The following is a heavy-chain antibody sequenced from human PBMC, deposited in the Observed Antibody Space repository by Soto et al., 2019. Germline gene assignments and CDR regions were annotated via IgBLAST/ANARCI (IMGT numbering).Heavy chain of an antibody. D-gene: IGHD6-13*01. CDR2: ISYDGSDT. J-gene: IGHJ4*02. CDR3: ARDVASSSWYYFDS. V-gene: IGHV3-30*04. CDR1: GFTFSTYA. Sequence: QVDLVESGGGVVQPGGSLRLSCVASGFTFSTYAMHWVHQTPGKGLECVASISYDGSDTYYADPVKGRFTISRDNSKNTLHLQMNSLTPDDTALYYCARDVASSSWYYFDSWGQGTLVTVSS.